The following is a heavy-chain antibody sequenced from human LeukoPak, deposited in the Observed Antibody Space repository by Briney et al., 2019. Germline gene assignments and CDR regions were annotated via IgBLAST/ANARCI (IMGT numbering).Heavy chain of an antibody. D-gene: IGHD3-22*01. J-gene: IGHJ5*02. CDR1: GYSFTSYW. Sequence: GESLKISCKGSGYSFTSYWIGWVRQLPGKGLEWMGIIYPVDSDTRYSPSFQGQVTISADKSISTAYLQWSSLKASDTAMYYCARPSDYYDSSGYSNWFDPWGQGTLVTVSS. CDR3: ARPSDYYDSSGYSNWFDP. CDR2: IYPVDSDT. V-gene: IGHV5-51*01.